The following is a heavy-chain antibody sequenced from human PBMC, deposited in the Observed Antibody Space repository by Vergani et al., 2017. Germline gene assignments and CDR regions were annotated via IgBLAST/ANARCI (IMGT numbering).Heavy chain of an antibody. CDR3: ARSRGYSYGYIWFDP. Sequence: QVQLQESGPGLVKPSETLSLTCTVSGGSISSYYWSWIRQPPGKGLEWIGYIYYSGSTNYNPSLKSRVTISVDTSKNQFSLKLSSVTAADTAVYYCARSRGYSYGYIWFDPWGQGTLVTVSS. J-gene: IGHJ5*02. CDR1: GGSISSYY. CDR2: IYYSGST. V-gene: IGHV4-59*01. D-gene: IGHD5-18*01.